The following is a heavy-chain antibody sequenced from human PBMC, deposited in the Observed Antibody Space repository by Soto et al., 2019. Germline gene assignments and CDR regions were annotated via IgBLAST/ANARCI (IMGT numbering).Heavy chain of an antibody. CDR1: GYSISSGYY. CDR3: ARLPYGSGSYYLGNDAFDI. Sequence: SETLSLTCAVSGYSISSGYYWGWIRQPPGKGLEWIGSIYHSGSTYYNPSLKSRVTISVDTSKNQFSLKLSSVTAADTAAYYCARLPYGSGSYYLGNDAFDIWGQGTMVTVSS. CDR2: IYHSGST. V-gene: IGHV4-38-2*01. D-gene: IGHD3-10*01. J-gene: IGHJ3*02.